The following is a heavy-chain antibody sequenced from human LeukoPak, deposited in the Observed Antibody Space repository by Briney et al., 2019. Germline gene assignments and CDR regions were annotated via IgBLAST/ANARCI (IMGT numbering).Heavy chain of an antibody. J-gene: IGHJ4*02. V-gene: IGHV3-23*01. D-gene: IGHD7-27*01. CDR1: GFTFSSYA. CDR3: AKASELGRGYFDY. CDR2: ISGSGGST. Sequence: QAGGSLRLSCEASGFTFSSYAMSWVRQPPGKGLEWVSIISGSGGSTYYAGSVKGRFTISRDNSQNTLYLQMNSLRAEDTAVYYCAKASELGRGYFDYWGQGTLVTVSS.